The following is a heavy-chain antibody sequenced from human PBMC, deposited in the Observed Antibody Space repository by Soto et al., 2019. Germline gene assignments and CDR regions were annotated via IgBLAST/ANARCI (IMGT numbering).Heavy chain of an antibody. V-gene: IGHV2-5*02. CDR2: LYWDDDK. CDR1: GLSLRTTGVG. Sequence: QVTLKESGPTLVKPTQTLTLTCTVSGLSLRTTGVGVGWVRQPPGKALEWLALLYWDDDKRYSPPLRSRLTISKDISEKQVVLTMPNMDPVDTATYYCVQSRCGGDCLEIYSSHAYNGLDVWGQGTTVTVSS. CDR3: VQSRCGGDCLEIYSSHAYNGLDV. D-gene: IGHD2-21*02. J-gene: IGHJ6*02.